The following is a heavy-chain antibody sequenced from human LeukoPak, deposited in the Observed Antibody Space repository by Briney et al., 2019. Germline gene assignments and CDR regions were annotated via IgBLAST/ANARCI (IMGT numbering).Heavy chain of an antibody. Sequence: GGSLRLSCAASGFTFSSYWMHWVRQAPGKGLVWVSRINSDGSTTTYADSVKGRFTISRDNAKNTLYLQMNSLRAEDTAVYYCAKEHETGTTYDVLYYFDYWGQGTLVTVSS. V-gene: IGHV3-74*01. D-gene: IGHD1-1*01. CDR2: INSDGSTT. CDR3: AKEHETGTTYDVLYYFDY. J-gene: IGHJ4*02. CDR1: GFTFSSYW.